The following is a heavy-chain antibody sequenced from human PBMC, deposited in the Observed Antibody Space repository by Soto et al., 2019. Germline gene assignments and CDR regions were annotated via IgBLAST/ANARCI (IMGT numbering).Heavy chain of an antibody. CDR1: GASITSDDFY. V-gene: IGHV4-30-4*01. Sequence: QVQLQESGPGLVKPSQTLSLTCTVSGASITSDDFYWSWIRQPPGKGLEWIGYIYYSGSTYYNPSLKSRGSLSIDTSKNQFSLKLTSGTAADTAVYYCARSTGRYWGQGTLVTVSS. CDR2: IYYSGST. CDR3: ARSTGRY. D-gene: IGHD2-21*01. J-gene: IGHJ4*02.